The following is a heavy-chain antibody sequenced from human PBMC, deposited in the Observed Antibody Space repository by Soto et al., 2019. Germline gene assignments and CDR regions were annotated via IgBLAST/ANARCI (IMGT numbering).Heavy chain of an antibody. CDR1: GFTFSSYD. V-gene: IGHV3-13*01. J-gene: IGHJ6*02. CDR2: IGTAGDT. Sequence: GGSVRISCAAYGFTFSSYDMHWVRQATGKGLEWGSAIGTAGDTYYPGSVKGRFTTSRENAKNSLYLQMNSLRAGDTAVYYCARSPAMVTDGYYYYYGMDVWGQGTTVTVSS. D-gene: IGHD5-18*01. CDR3: ARSPAMVTDGYYYYYGMDV.